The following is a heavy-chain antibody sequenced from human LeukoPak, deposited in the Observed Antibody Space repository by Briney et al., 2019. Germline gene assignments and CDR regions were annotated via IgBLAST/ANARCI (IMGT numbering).Heavy chain of an antibody. CDR1: GGSISSYY. D-gene: IGHD3-10*01. V-gene: IGHV4-59*01. CDR3: ASTDVLLWFGESQSWYFDL. CDR2: IYYSGST. Sequence: TSETLSLTCTVSGGSISSYYWSWIRQPPGKGLEWIGYIYYSGSTNYNPSLKSRVTISVDTSKNQFSLKLSSVTAADTAVYYCASTDVLLWFGESQSWYFDLWGRGTLVTVSS. J-gene: IGHJ2*01.